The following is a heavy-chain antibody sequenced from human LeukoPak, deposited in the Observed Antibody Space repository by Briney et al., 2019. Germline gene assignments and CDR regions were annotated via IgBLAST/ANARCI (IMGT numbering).Heavy chain of an antibody. Sequence: TSETLSLTCTVSGGSISSGSYYWSWIRQPAGKGLEWIGRIYTSGSTNYNPSLKSRVTISVDTSKNQFSLKLSSVTAADTAVYYCARAYGPFDYWGQGTLVTVSS. CDR2: IYTSGST. J-gene: IGHJ4*02. CDR1: GGSISSGSYY. D-gene: IGHD4-17*01. V-gene: IGHV4-61*02. CDR3: ARAYGPFDY.